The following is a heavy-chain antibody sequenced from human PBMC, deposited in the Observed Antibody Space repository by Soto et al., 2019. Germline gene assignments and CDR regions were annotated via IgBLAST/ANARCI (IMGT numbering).Heavy chain of an antibody. D-gene: IGHD6-19*01. CDR1: GASITTYY. Sequence: SETLSLTCDVSGASITTYYWTWIRQAPGKGLEWIGNVYHTGSTDYNSSLKSRVTISVDTSKNQFSLNMNSVTAADTAVYYCARRLFGSGWTLDSWGQGALVTVSS. J-gene: IGHJ4*02. V-gene: IGHV4-59*01. CDR3: ARRLFGSGWTLDS. CDR2: VYHTGST.